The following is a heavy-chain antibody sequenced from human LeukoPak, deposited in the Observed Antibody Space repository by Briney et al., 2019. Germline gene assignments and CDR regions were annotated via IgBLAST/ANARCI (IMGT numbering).Heavy chain of an antibody. Sequence: SVKVSCKASGFTFTSSAVQWVRQARGQRLEWIGWIVVGSGNTNYAQKFQERVTITRDMSTSTAYMELSSLRSEDTAVYYCAASSLYSSPTSDYWGQGTLVTVSS. CDR2: IVVGSGNT. CDR1: GFTFTSSA. CDR3: AASSLYSSPTSDY. D-gene: IGHD6-13*01. J-gene: IGHJ4*02. V-gene: IGHV1-58*01.